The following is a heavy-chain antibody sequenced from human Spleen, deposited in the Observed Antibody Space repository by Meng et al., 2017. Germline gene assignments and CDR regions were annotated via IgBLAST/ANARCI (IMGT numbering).Heavy chain of an antibody. J-gene: IGHJ4*02. D-gene: IGHD4-11*01. Sequence: QVQLQQWGAGLLKPSETLSLTCAVYGGSFSGYYWSWIRQPPGKGLEWIGEINHGGSTNYNPSLKSRVTISVDMSKNQFSLKLSSLTAADSAVYYCARGPTTMAHDLDYWGQGTLVTVSS. V-gene: IGHV4-34*01. CDR2: INHGGST. CDR1: GGSFSGYY. CDR3: ARGPTTMAHDLDY.